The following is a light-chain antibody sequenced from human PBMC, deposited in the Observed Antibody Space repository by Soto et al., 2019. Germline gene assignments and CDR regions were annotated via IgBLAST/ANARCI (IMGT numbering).Light chain of an antibody. Sequence: QSVLTQPASVSGSPGQSITVSCTGTRSDVGGYNYVSWYQQHPGKAPKLIIYDVSNRPSGVSNRFSGSKSGNTASLTISGLQAEDEADYYCSSYTSSPVFGTWTKVTVL. V-gene: IGLV2-14*01. CDR2: DVS. CDR1: RSDVGGYNY. CDR3: SSYTSSPV. J-gene: IGLJ1*01.